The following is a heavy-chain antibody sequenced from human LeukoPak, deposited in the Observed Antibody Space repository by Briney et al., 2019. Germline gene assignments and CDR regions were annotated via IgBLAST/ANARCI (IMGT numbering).Heavy chain of an antibody. V-gene: IGHV4-39*07. CDR2: IYYSGST. CDR1: GGSISSSSYY. Sequence: PSETLSLTCTVSGGSISSSSYYWGWIRQPPGKGLEWIGSIYYSGSTYYNPSLKSRVTISVDTSKNQFSLKLSSVTAADTAVYYCAREGYYDILTGYYNPRFDYWGQGTLVTVSS. D-gene: IGHD3-9*01. J-gene: IGHJ4*02. CDR3: AREGYYDILTGYYNPRFDY.